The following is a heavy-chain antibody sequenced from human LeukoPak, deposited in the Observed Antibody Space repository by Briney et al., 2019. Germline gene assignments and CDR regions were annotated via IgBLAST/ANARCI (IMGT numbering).Heavy chain of an antibody. D-gene: IGHD6-13*01. CDR1: GGSFSGYY. CDR2: INHSGST. CDR3: ARGPESIAAATTFDP. Sequence: SETLSLTCAVYGGSFSGYYWSWIRQPPGKGLEWIGEINHSGSTNYNPSLKSRVTISVDTSKNQFSLKLSSVTAADTAVYYCARGPESIAAATTFDPWGQGTLVTVSS. J-gene: IGHJ5*02. V-gene: IGHV4-34*01.